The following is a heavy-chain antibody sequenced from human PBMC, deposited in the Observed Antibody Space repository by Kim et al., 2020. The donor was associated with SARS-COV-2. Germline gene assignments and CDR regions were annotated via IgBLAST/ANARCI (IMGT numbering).Heavy chain of an antibody. D-gene: IGHD4-4*01. Sequence: YTDSVQGRLTISRNNSKNALNQKMNSLRGEDTALYYCAKVTTITAPFYDYWGQGTLVTVSS. CDR3: AKVTTITAPFYDY. V-gene: IGHV3-23*01. J-gene: IGHJ4*02.